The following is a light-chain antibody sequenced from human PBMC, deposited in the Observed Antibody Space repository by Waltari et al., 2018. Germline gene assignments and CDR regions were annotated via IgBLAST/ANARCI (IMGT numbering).Light chain of an antibody. V-gene: IGKV2-30*02. CDR1: QSLVHSDGNNY. Sequence: DVVMTQSPLSLPVTLGQPASISCMSSQSLVHSDGNNYLMWFHQRQGQSPRRLIYKVSKRESEVPDRFSGSESDTDFTLKMSRVEADDVGVYYCMQGTYWPYAFGQGTRLDIK. CDR3: MQGTYWPYA. CDR2: KVS. J-gene: IGKJ2*01.